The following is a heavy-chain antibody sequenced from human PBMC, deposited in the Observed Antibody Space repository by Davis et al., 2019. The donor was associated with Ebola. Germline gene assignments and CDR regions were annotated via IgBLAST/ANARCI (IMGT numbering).Heavy chain of an antibody. D-gene: IGHD4-17*01. CDR2: INPNSGGT. CDR3: ARGYGYGDAFDY. CDR1: GYTFTSYD. Sequence: ASVKVSCKASGYTFTSYDINWVRQATGQGLEWMGWINPNSGGTNYAQKFQGWVTMTRDTSISTAYMELSRLRSDDTAVYYCARGYGYGDAFDYWGQGTLVTVSS. V-gene: IGHV1-2*04. J-gene: IGHJ4*02.